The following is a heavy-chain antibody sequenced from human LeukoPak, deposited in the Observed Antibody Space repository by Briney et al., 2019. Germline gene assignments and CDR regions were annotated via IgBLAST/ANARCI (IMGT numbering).Heavy chain of an antibody. D-gene: IGHD2-2*01. J-gene: IGHJ6*02. CDR1: GYTFTSYG. V-gene: IGHV1-18*01. CDR3: ARGGMHCSSTSCYGMDV. Sequence: ASVKVSCKASGYTFTSYGISWVRQAPGQGLEWMGWISAYNGNTNYAQKLQGRVTMTTDTSTSTAYMELRSLRSDDTAVYYCARGGMHCSSTSCYGMDVWAKGPRSPSP. CDR2: ISAYNGNT.